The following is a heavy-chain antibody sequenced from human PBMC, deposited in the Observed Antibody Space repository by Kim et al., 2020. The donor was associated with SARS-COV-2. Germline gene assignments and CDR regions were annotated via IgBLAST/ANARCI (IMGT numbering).Heavy chain of an antibody. CDR2: ISYDGSNK. CDR1: GFTFSSYA. Sequence: GGSLRLSCAASGFTFSSYAMHWVRQAPGKGLEWVAVISYDGSNKYYADSVKGRFTISRDNSKNTLYLQMNSLRAEDTAVYYCATSGSESYYYYGMDVWGQGTTVTVSS. J-gene: IGHJ6*02. CDR3: ATSGSESYYYYGMDV. D-gene: IGHD3-10*01. V-gene: IGHV3-30-3*01.